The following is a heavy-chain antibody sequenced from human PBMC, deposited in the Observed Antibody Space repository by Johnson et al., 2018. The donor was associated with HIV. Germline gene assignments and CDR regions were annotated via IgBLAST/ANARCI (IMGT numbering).Heavy chain of an antibody. J-gene: IGHJ3*01. Sequence: QVQLVESGGGLVQPGRSLRLSCAASGFTFSSYGMHWVRQAPGKGLEWVSGISWNSGSIGYADSVKGRFTISRDNSTNTLYLQMNSLRAEDTAVYYCASDGGHYCSSTGCWNKHAFDVWGQGTMVTVSS. V-gene: IGHV3-NL1*01. D-gene: IGHD2-2*01. CDR2: ISWNSGSI. CDR1: GFTFSSYG. CDR3: ASDGGHYCSSTGCWNKHAFDV.